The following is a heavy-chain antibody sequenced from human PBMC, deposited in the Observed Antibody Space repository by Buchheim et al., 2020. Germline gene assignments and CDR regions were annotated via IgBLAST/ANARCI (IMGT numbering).Heavy chain of an antibody. Sequence: QVQLQQWGAGLLKSSETLSLTCAVYGGSFSGYYWSWIRQPPGKGLEWIGEINPSGSTNYNPSIKSRVTISVDTSKNQFSLKLSSVTAADTAVYYCARGGPRSSSLSWFDPWGQGTL. CDR3: ARGGPRSSSLSWFDP. J-gene: IGHJ5*02. CDR1: GGSFSGYY. V-gene: IGHV4-34*01. D-gene: IGHD6-6*01. CDR2: INPSGST.